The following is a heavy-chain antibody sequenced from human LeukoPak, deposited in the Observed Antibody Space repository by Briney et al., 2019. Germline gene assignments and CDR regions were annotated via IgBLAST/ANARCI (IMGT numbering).Heavy chain of an antibody. CDR2: INPNSGGT. Sequence: ASVKVSCKASGYTFTSYYMHWVRQAPGQGLEWMGWINPNSGGTNYAQKFQGRVTMTRDTSISTAYMELSRLRSDDTAVYYCARAEGRFGDIVLMVYAYGPDYWGQGTLVTVSS. V-gene: IGHV1-2*02. J-gene: IGHJ4*02. CDR1: GYTFTSYY. CDR3: ARAEGRFGDIVLMVYAYGPDY. D-gene: IGHD2-8*01.